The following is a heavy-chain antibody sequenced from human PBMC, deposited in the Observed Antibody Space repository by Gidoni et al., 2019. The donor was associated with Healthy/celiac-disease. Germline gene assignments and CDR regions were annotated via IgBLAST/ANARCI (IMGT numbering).Heavy chain of an antibody. CDR1: GGSISSYY. V-gene: IGHV4-59*08. D-gene: IGHD1-26*01. Sequence: QVQLQESGPGLVKPSETLSLTCTVSGGSISSYYWSWIRQPPGKGLEWIGYIYYSGSTNYNPSLKRRVTISVDTSKNQFSLKLSSVTAADTAVYYCARTSGSYWAGNDAFDIWGQGTMVTVSS. CDR2: IYYSGST. J-gene: IGHJ3*02. CDR3: ARTSGSYWAGNDAFDI.